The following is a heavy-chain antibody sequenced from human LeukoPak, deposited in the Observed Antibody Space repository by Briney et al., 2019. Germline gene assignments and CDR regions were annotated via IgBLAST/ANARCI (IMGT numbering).Heavy chain of an antibody. CDR3: AKGRLLGYFDY. V-gene: IGHV3-23*01. CDR2: ISGSGGST. CDR1: GFTFSSYA. J-gene: IGHJ4*02. Sequence: PGGSPRLSCAVSGFTFSSYAMSWARQAPGKGLEWVSAISGSGGSTYYADSVKGRFTISRDNSKNTLYLQMNSLRAEDTAVYYCAKGRLLGYFDYWGQGTLVTVSS. D-gene: IGHD3-10*01.